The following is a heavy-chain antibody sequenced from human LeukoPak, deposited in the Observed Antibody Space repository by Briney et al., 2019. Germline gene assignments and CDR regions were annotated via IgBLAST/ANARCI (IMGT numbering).Heavy chain of an antibody. J-gene: IGHJ4*02. Sequence: SETLSLTRAVYGGSFSGYYWSWIRQPPGKGLEWIGSIYYSGSTYYNPSLKSRVTISVDTSKNQFSLKLSSVTAADTAVYYCARSYYYGSGSYYGNPFDYWGQGTLVSVSS. CDR2: IYYSGST. CDR1: GGSFSGYY. V-gene: IGHV4-34*01. CDR3: ARSYYYGSGSYYGNPFDY. D-gene: IGHD3-10*01.